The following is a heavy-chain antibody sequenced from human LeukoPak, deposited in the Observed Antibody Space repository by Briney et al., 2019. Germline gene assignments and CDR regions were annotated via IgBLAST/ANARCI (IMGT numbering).Heavy chain of an antibody. CDR2: IASSGRKI. Sequence: KPGGSLRLSCAASGFTFSSYGMNWVRQAPGKGLELVSSIASSGRKIYYAASLKGRFTISRDNAKNSLYLQRNSLRAEDTAVYYCARGGSNSPYYLDCWGQGTLVTLSS. CDR3: ARGGSNSPYYLDC. D-gene: IGHD1-26*01. V-gene: IGHV3-21*01. J-gene: IGHJ4*02. CDR1: GFTFSSYG.